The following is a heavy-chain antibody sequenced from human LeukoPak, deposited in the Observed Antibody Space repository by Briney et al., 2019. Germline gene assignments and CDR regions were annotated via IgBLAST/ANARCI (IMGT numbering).Heavy chain of an antibody. V-gene: IGHV3-23*01. J-gene: IGHJ4*02. CDR2: MIGSGEST. CDR1: GFTFSTYA. Sequence: GGSLRLSCAASGFTFSTYAMSWVGQAPGKGLDGFSTMIGSGESTYYADSVKGRFTISRDNSKNTLYLQVNSLRAEDTGFYYCAKHLSSSSRYYCDSWGQGTLVTVSS. CDR3: AKHLSSSSRYYCDS. D-gene: IGHD6-13*01.